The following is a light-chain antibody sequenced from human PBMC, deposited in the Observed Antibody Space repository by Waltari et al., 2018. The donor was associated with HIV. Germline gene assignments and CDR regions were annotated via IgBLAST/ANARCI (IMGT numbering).Light chain of an antibody. CDR3: QSYDNSLSGLV. Sequence: QSVLTQPPSVSGAPGQRVSISCTGSSSNIGAGYDVHWYQQLPGTAPKLLIYRNNTRPSGVPDRFSGSKSGTSASLAISGRQPEDEADYYCQSYDNSLSGLVFGGGTKLTVL. J-gene: IGLJ3*02. V-gene: IGLV1-40*01. CDR1: SSNIGAGYD. CDR2: RNN.